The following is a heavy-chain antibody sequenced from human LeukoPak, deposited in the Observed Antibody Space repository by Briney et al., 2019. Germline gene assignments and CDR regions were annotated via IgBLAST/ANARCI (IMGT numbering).Heavy chain of an antibody. D-gene: IGHD5-12*01. Sequence: SVKVSCKASGGTFSSYAISWVRQAPGQGLEWMGGIIPIFGTANYALKFQGRVTITADESTSTAYMELSSLRSEDTAVYYCARTIGNGYDYEYFQHWGQGTLVTVSS. V-gene: IGHV1-69*01. CDR1: GGTFSSYA. CDR3: ARTIGNGYDYEYFQH. CDR2: IIPIFGTA. J-gene: IGHJ1*01.